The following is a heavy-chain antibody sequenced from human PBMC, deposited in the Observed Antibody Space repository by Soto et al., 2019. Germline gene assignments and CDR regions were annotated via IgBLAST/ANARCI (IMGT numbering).Heavy chain of an antibody. D-gene: IGHD6-6*01. Sequence: GESLKISCKGSGYSFTSYWIGWVRQMPGKGLEWMGIIYPGNSDTRYSPSFQGQVTISADKSISTAYLQWSSLKASDTAMYYCARELSSSSHYYYYGMDVWGQGTTVTVSS. CDR1: GYSFTSYW. J-gene: IGHJ6*02. V-gene: IGHV5-51*01. CDR3: ARELSSSSHYYYYGMDV. CDR2: IYPGNSDT.